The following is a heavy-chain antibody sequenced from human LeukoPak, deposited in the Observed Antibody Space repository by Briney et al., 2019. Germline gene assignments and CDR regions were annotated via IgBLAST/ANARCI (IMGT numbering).Heavy chain of an antibody. Sequence: SETLSLTCTVSGGSISSYYWSWIRQPSGKGLEWIGYIYYSGSTTYNPSLKSRVTISLDTSKNQFSLKLNSVTAADTAVYYCARGYGSGSYYGYWGQGTLVTVSS. CDR3: ARGYGSGSYYGY. D-gene: IGHD3-10*01. CDR1: GGSISSYY. CDR2: IYYSGST. V-gene: IGHV4-59*12. J-gene: IGHJ4*02.